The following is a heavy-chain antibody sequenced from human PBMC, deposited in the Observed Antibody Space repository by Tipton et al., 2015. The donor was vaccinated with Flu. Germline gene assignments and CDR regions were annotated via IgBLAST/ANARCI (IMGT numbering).Heavy chain of an antibody. D-gene: IGHD3-22*01. V-gene: IGHV4-59*01. J-gene: IGHJ4*02. CDR3: ARGTSTATMKAFGY. Sequence: LRLSCAVSGGSISYYYWSWIRQSPGKGLERIGYTYYSGNTYYNPSLKSRVTISVDTSRNQCSLKLSSVTAADTAVYYCARGTSTATMKAFGYWGQGTLVTVSS. CDR2: TYYSGNT. CDR1: GGSISYYY.